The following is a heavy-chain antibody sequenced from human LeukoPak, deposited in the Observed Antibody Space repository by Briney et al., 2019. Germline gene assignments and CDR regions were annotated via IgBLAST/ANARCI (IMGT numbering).Heavy chain of an antibody. V-gene: IGHV1-24*01. J-gene: IGHJ5*02. Sequence: ASVKVSCKVSGYTLTELSMHWVRQAPGKGLEWMGGFDPEDGETIYAQKFQGRVTMTEDTSTDTAYMELSSLRSEDTAVYYCATVREIDCSGGSCYSDWFDPWGQGTLVTVS. CDR3: ATVREIDCSGGSCYSDWFDP. CDR1: GYTLTELS. CDR2: FDPEDGET. D-gene: IGHD2-15*01.